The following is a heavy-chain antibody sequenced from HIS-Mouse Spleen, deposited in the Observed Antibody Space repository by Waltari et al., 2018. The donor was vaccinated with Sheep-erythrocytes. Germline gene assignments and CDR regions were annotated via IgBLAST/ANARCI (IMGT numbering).Heavy chain of an antibody. V-gene: IGHV4-31*03. Sequence: QVQLQESGPGLVKPSQTLSLTCTVPGGSISSGGYYWSWLRQHPGKGLEWIGYIYYSGSTYYNPSLKSRVTISVDTSKNQFSLKLSSVTAADTAVYYCARALIITMVRGVTSNWFDPWGQGTLVTVSS. CDR2: IYYSGST. J-gene: IGHJ5*02. D-gene: IGHD3-10*01. CDR3: ARALIITMVRGVTSNWFDP. CDR1: GGSISSGGYY.